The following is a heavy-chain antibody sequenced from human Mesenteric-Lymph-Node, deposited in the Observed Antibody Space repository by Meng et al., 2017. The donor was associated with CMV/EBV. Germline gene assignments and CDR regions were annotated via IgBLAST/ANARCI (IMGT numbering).Heavy chain of an antibody. Sequence: GGPLRLSCAASGFTFSDYYMSWIRQAPGKGLEWLSYISRSGSTIYYADSVKGRFTISRDNAKNSLYLQMNSLRAEDTAVYYCARGTPGTVRRAFDIWGQGTMVTVSS. CDR1: GFTFSDYY. V-gene: IGHV3-11*01. D-gene: IGHD1-1*01. CDR2: ISRSGSTI. J-gene: IGHJ3*02. CDR3: ARGTPGTVRRAFDI.